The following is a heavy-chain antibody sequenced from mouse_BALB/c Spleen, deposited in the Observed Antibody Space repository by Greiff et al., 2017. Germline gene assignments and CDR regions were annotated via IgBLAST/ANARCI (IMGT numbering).Heavy chain of an antibody. V-gene: IGHV5-6-5*01. Sequence: EVMLVESGGGLVKPGGSLKLSCAASGFTFSSYAMSWVRQTPEKRLEWVASISSGGSTYYPDSVKGRFTISRDNARNILYLQMSSLRSEDTAMYYCARASPEGYYAMDYWGQGTSVTVSS. J-gene: IGHJ4*01. CDR1: GFTFSSYA. CDR2: ISSGGST. D-gene: IGHD3-2*02. CDR3: ARASPEGYYAMDY.